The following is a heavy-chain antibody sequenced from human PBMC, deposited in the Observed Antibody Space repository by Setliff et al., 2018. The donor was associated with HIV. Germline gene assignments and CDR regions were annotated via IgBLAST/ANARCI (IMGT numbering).Heavy chain of an antibody. J-gene: IGHJ4*02. Sequence: SETLSLTCAVSGYSISSGYYWGWIRQPPGKGLEWIGSIYHSGSTFYNPSLKSRVTLSLDTSKNQFSLKLSSVTAADTAVFYCATYSASWPDYWGQGTLVTVSS. CDR3: ATYSASWPDY. CDR2: IYHSGST. V-gene: IGHV4-38-2*01. D-gene: IGHD6-13*01. CDR1: GYSISSGYY.